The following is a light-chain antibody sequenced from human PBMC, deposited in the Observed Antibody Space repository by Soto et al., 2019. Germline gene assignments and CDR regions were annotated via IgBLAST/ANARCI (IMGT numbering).Light chain of an antibody. CDR1: QSVSSS. CDR3: QQHNNWHPLT. V-gene: IGKV3-15*01. Sequence: EIVMTQSPATLSVSPGDRATLSCRASQSVSSSLAWYQQIPGQAPRLLIYDASTRATGIPARFGGSGSGTEFTLTISSLQSEDFAVYYWQQHNNWHPLTFGGGNKVELK. J-gene: IGKJ4*01. CDR2: DAS.